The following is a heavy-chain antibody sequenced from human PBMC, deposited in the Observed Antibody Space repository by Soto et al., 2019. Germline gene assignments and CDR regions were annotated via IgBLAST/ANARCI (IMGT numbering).Heavy chain of an antibody. J-gene: IGHJ3*01. D-gene: IGHD2-2*01. Sequence: LGLSCAASGLAFRSYSMVWVRQAPGKGLEWVSGISGSAGCTYYADSVRGRFTISRDNSKNTLYLQRNSLRAVVTAVYSCAQNLIIPCSLTAFDPWGQGTTLTVSS. CDR3: AQNLIIPCSLTAFDP. V-gene: IGHV3-23*01. CDR2: ISGSAGCT. CDR1: GLAFRSYS.